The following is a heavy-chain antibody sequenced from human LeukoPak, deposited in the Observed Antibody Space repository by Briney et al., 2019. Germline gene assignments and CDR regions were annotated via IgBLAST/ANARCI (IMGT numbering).Heavy chain of an antibody. CDR3: ARFYGSGSSIDY. CDR1: GGSISSYY. V-gene: IGHV4-59*01. CDR2: IYYSGST. J-gene: IGHJ4*02. D-gene: IGHD3-10*01. Sequence: SETLSLTCTVSGGSISSYYWSWIRQPPGKGLEWIGYIYYSGSTNYNPSLKSRVTISVDTSKNRFSLKLSSVTAADTAVYYCARFYGSGSSIDYWGQGTLVTVSS.